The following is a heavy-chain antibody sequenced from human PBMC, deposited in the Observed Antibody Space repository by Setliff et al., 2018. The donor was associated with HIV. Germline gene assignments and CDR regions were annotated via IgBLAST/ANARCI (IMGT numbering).Heavy chain of an antibody. CDR1: GGSITSTTYY. V-gene: IGHV4-39*02. Sequence: PSETLSLTCTVSGGSITSTTYYWGWIRQPPGKGLEWIGTIHYTGNTFHNPSLKSRVTISVEASKNQISLKLTAVTAADSAVYYCARDGDGIDFWGQGTLVTVSS. CDR2: IHYTGNT. CDR3: ARDGDGIDF. J-gene: IGHJ4*02. D-gene: IGHD4-17*01.